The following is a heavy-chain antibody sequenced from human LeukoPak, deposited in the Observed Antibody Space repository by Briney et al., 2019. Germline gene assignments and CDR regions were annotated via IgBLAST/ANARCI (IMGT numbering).Heavy chain of an antibody. Sequence: GASVKVSCKASGYTLNSYGISWVRQAPGQGLEWMGWISAYNGHTNYAQKFQGRVTMTRDTSISTAYMELSRLRSDDTAVYYCARETVATISQLRGSDYYYYMDVWGKGTTVTVSS. J-gene: IGHJ6*03. CDR2: ISAYNGHT. D-gene: IGHD5-12*01. CDR1: GYTLNSYG. V-gene: IGHV1-18*01. CDR3: ARETVATISQLRGSDYYYYMDV.